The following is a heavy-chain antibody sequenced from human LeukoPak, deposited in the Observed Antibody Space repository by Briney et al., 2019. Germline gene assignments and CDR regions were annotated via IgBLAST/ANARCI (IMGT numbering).Heavy chain of an antibody. Sequence: GGSLRLSCAASGFTFSSYWMHWVRQAPGKGLVWVSHIDSNGGGATYADSVKGRFTTSRDNGNNTMYLQMNSLRAEDTAIYYCARAKYSSRWSLDYWGQGALVTVSS. CDR3: ARAKYSSRWSLDY. CDR2: IDSNGGGA. D-gene: IGHD6-13*01. V-gene: IGHV3-74*03. CDR1: GFTFSSYW. J-gene: IGHJ4*02.